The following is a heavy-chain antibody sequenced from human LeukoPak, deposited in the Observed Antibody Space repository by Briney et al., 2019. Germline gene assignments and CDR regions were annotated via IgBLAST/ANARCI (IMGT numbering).Heavy chain of an antibody. CDR3: VRKPSGTYSYHLDY. Sequence: PEGSLRLSCAASGFTFSSYWMSWVRQAPGKGLEWVANIKQDGSEKYYVDSVKGRFTISRDNAKNSLYLQMNGLRAEDTAVYYCVRKPSGTYSYHLDYWGQGTLVTVSS. J-gene: IGHJ4*02. V-gene: IGHV3-7*01. CDR2: IKQDGSEK. CDR1: GFTFSSYW. D-gene: IGHD1-26*01.